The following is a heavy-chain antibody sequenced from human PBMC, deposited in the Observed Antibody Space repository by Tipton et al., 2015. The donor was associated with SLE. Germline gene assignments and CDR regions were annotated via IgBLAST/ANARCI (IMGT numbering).Heavy chain of an antibody. CDR2: IYYSGST. D-gene: IGHD3-16*01. Sequence: TLSLTCTVSGGSISSYYWSWIRQPPGKGLEWIGSIYYSGSTYYNPSLKSRVTISVDTSKNQFSLKLSSVTAADTAVYYCAREFGDYWGQGTLVTVSS. CDR1: GGSISSYY. CDR3: AREFGDY. J-gene: IGHJ4*02. V-gene: IGHV4-39*07.